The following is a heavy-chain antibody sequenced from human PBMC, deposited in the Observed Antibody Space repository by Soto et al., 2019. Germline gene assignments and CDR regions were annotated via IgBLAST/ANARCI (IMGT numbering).Heavy chain of an antibody. J-gene: IGHJ5*02. CDR2: IYPGDSDT. CDR3: ARLVCSGGSCYGQDWFDP. D-gene: IGHD2-15*01. CDR1: GYRFTSYW. Sequence: GESLKISCTGSGYRFTSYWISWVRQMPGKGLEWMGIIYPGDSDTRYSPSFQGQVTISADKSISTAYLQWSSLKASDTAMYYRARLVCSGGSCYGQDWFDPWGQGTLVTVSS. V-gene: IGHV5-51*01.